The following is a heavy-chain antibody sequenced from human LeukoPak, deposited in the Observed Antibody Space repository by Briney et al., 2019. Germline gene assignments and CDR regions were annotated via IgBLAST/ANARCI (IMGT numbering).Heavy chain of an antibody. V-gene: IGHV1-69*04. CDR2: IIPILGIA. CDR3: ARTRCSGGSCYSGAFDI. CDR1: GGTFSSYA. D-gene: IGHD2-15*01. J-gene: IGHJ3*02. Sequence: ASVKVSCKASGGTFSSYAISWVRQAPGQGLEWMGRIIPILGIANYAQKFQGRVTITRDTSASTAYMELSSLRSEDTAVYYCARTRCSGGSCYSGAFDIWGQGTMVTVSS.